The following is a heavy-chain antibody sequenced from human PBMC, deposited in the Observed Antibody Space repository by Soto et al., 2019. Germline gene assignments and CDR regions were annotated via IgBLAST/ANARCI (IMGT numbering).Heavy chain of an antibody. CDR3: ARSVDTAVARAFHI. V-gene: IGHV3-7*05. CDR1: GFTFSSYW. Sequence: GGSLRLSFAASGFTFSSYWMSWVRQAPGTGLEWVANIKQDGSEKHYVDSVKGRYTVSRDNAENSLYLQMNSLRGEDTAVYYCARSVDTAVARAFHIWGQGTLVTVSS. CDR2: IKQDGSEK. D-gene: IGHD5-18*01. J-gene: IGHJ3*02.